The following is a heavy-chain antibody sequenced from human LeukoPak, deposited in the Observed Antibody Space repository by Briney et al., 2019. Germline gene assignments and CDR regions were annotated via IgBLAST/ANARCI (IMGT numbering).Heavy chain of an antibody. CDR2: INPDSGRT. D-gene: IGHD3-22*01. CDR3: ARDLQSSSGYYYVVGY. J-gene: IGHJ4*02. V-gene: IGHV1-2*02. Sequence: ASVKVSCKASGYTFTGYYMHWVRQAPGQGLEWMGWINPDSGRTNYAQKFQGRVTMTRDTSISTAYMELSRLRSDDTAVYYCARDLQSSSGYYYVVGYWGQGTLVTVSS. CDR1: GYTFTGYY.